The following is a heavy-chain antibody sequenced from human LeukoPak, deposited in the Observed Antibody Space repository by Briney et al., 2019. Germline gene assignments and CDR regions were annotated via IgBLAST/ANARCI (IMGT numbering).Heavy chain of an antibody. Sequence: SGGSLRLSCAASGFTFTRYSMHWVRQAPGKGLEWVAVISDDGSNKYYPDSVKGRFTISRDNAKNSLYLQMNSLRAEDTAVYYCTSEIRTTYCGGDCYSDYFDYWGQGTLVTVSS. CDR3: TSEIRTTYCGGDCYSDYFDY. J-gene: IGHJ4*02. D-gene: IGHD2-21*02. CDR1: GFTFTRYS. CDR2: ISDDGSNK. V-gene: IGHV3-30-3*01.